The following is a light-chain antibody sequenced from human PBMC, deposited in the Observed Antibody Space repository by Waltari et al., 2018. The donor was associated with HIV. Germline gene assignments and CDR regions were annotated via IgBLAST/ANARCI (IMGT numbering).Light chain of an antibody. CDR3: QSYDRSLSGYVV. Sequence: QSLLTQPPSVSGAPGQRVTIPCTGSSSNIGAGFDVHWYQQIPGTVPKLLIYGNSDRPSGVPHRFSGSKSVTSASLAITGLQAEDEADYYCQSYDRSLSGYVVFGGGTKLTVL. J-gene: IGLJ2*01. V-gene: IGLV1-40*01. CDR2: GNS. CDR1: SSNIGAGFD.